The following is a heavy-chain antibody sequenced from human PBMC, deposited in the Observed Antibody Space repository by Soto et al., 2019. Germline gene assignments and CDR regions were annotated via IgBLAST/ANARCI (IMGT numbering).Heavy chain of an antibody. D-gene: IGHD3-3*01. CDR1: GGSFSGYY. V-gene: IGHV4-34*01. J-gene: IGHJ5*02. CDR3: ARDWGYYDFWSGARGWFDP. CDR2: INHSGST. Sequence: SETLSLTCAVYGGSFSGYYWSWIRQPPGKGLEWIGEINHSGSTNYNPSPKSRVTISVDTSKNQFSLKLSSVTAADTAVYYCARDWGYYDFWSGARGWFDPWGQGTLVTVSS.